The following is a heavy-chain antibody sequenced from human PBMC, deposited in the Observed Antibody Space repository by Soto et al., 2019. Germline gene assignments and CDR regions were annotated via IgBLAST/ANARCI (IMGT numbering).Heavy chain of an antibody. CDR2: IKSKTDGGTT. V-gene: IGHV3-15*07. CDR3: TTGSWVRGVIVAFDI. CDR1: GFTFRNAW. D-gene: IGHD3-10*01. Sequence: SGGSQRLSCVASGFTFRNAWRNWVRQAPGKGLEWVGRIKSKTDGGTTDYAAPVKGRFTISRDDSKNTLYLQMNSLKTEDTAVYYCTTGSWVRGVIVAFDIWGQGTMVTVSS. J-gene: IGHJ3*02.